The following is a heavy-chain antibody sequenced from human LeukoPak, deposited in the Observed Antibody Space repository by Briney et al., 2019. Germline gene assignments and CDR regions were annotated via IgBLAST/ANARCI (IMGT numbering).Heavy chain of an antibody. D-gene: IGHD3-3*01. CDR3: AKDRIPPIYYDFWSGPFDP. Sequence: GGSLRLSCAASGFTFSSYGMHWVRQAPGKGLEWVAFIRYDGSNKYYADSVKGRFTISRDNSKNTLYLQMNSLRAEDTAVYYCAKDRIPPIYYDFWSGPFDPWGQGTLVTVSS. CDR1: GFTFSSYG. CDR2: IRYDGSNK. J-gene: IGHJ5*02. V-gene: IGHV3-30*02.